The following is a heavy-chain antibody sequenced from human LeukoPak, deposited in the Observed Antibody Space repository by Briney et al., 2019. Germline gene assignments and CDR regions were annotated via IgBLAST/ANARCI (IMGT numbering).Heavy chain of an antibody. V-gene: IGHV4-61*01. Sequence: PSETLSLTCTVSGGSVSSGSYYWSWIRQPPGKGLERIGYIYYSGSINYNPSLKSRVTISVDTSKNQFSLKLSSVTAADTAVYYCARVGPVVAATGKWFDPWGQGTLVTVSS. CDR2: IYYSGSI. CDR1: GGSVSSGSYY. CDR3: ARVGPVVAATGKWFDP. J-gene: IGHJ5*02. D-gene: IGHD2-15*01.